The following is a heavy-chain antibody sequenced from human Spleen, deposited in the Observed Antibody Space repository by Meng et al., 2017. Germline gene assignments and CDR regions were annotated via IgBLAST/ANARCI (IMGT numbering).Heavy chain of an antibody. CDR1: GYTFSNYD. D-gene: IGHD2-15*01. Sequence: ASVKVSCKASGYTFSNYDVNWVRQAAGQGLEWMGWMNPNTGNTGYARKFQGRVTMTEDTSTDTAYMELSSLRSDDTAVYYCATHGLLLRVRYFYGVDVWG. V-gene: IGHV1-8*02. CDR3: ATHGLLLRVRYFYGVDV. CDR2: MNPNTGNT. J-gene: IGHJ6*04.